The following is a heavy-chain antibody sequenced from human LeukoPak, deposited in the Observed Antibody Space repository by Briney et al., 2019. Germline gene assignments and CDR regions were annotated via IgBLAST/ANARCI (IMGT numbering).Heavy chain of an antibody. J-gene: IGHJ5*02. CDR1: GGSISSHY. V-gene: IGHV4-59*11. CDR3: ARVNAGGIAVAMSFDP. Sequence: SDTLSLTCTVSGGSISSHYWSWIRQPPGKGLEWIGYIYYSGSTNYNPSLKSRVTISVDTSKNQFSLKLSSVTAADTAVYYCARVNAGGIAVAMSFDPWGQGTLVTVSS. D-gene: IGHD6-19*01. CDR2: IYYSGST.